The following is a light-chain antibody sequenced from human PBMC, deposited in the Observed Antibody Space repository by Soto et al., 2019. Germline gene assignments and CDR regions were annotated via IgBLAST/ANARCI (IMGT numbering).Light chain of an antibody. J-gene: IGLJ2*01. CDR1: SSSIGANT. V-gene: IGLV1-44*01. Sequence: QSVLTQPPSASGTPGQRVTISCSGGSSSIGANTVNWYQQLPGTAPKLLIYGHNQRPSGVPDRFSGSKSGTSASLAISGLQSEDEAIYYCAVWDDSLNGRVFGGGTKLTDL. CDR2: GHN. CDR3: AVWDDSLNGRV.